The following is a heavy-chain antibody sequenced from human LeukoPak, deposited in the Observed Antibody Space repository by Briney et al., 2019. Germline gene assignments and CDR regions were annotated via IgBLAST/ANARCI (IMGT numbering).Heavy chain of an antibody. J-gene: IGHJ3*02. V-gene: IGHV1-2*02. CDR3: ARLWSSPNALDI. CDR2: INPNSGGT. Sequence: ASVKVSCKASGYSFTGYYIHWVRQAPGQGLEWMGWINPNSGGTNYAQKFQGRVTMTRDTSISTAYMELSRLRSDDTAVYYCARLWSSPNALDIWGQGTMVTVSS. CDR1: GYSFTGYY. D-gene: IGHD2-2*01.